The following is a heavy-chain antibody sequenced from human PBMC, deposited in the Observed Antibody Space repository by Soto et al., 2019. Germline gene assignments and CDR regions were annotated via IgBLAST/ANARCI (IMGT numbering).Heavy chain of an antibody. CDR1: GYTFTSYG. D-gene: IGHD6-6*01. V-gene: IGHV1-18*01. CDR2: ISAYNGNT. CDR3: AREGPYSSSSMVDY. Sequence: GASVKVSCKASGYTFTSYGISCVRQAPGQGLEWMGWISAYNGNTNYAQKLQGRVTMTTDTSTSTAYMELRSLRSDDTAVYYCAREGPYSSSSMVDYWGQGTLVTVSS. J-gene: IGHJ4*02.